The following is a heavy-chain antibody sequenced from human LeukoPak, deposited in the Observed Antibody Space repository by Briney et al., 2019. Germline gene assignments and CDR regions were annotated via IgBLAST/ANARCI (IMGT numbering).Heavy chain of an antibody. D-gene: IGHD6-13*01. J-gene: IGHJ6*02. CDR3: ARESSSWFLYGMDV. Sequence: PSETLSLTCAVYGGSFSGYYWSWIRQPPGKGLEWIGEINHSGSTNYNPSLKSRVTISVDTSKNQFSLKLSSVTAADTAAYYCARESSSWFLYGMDVWGQGTTVTVSS. CDR2: INHSGST. V-gene: IGHV4-34*01. CDR1: GGSFSGYY.